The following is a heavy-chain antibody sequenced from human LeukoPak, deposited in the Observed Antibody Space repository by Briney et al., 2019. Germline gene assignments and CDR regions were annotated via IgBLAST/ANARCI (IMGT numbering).Heavy chain of an antibody. Sequence: SETLSLTGTVAGDSISSGDYQWSGLRQPAGEGLGWIGRISSSGSNNYNPSLKSRVNTSVHTSKNQFSPKLSSVTAADPAVHFCARGPYSYDSSGAFDIWGQGPMVTVSS. CDR3: ARGPYSYDSSGAFDI. V-gene: IGHV4-61*02. CDR2: ISSSGSN. J-gene: IGHJ3*02. CDR1: GDSISSGDYQ. D-gene: IGHD3-22*01.